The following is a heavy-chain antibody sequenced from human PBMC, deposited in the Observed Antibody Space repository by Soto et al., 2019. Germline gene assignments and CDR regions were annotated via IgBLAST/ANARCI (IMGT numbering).Heavy chain of an antibody. V-gene: IGHV1-18*01. D-gene: IGHD1-1*01. CDR2: ISEHNDNT. CDR1: GYTFTSYG. J-gene: IGHJ4*02. CDR3: ARGRYGDY. Sequence: QVHLVQSGAEGKKPGASVKVSCKCSGYTFTSYGITWVRQVHGQGLEWMGWISEHNDNTDYAQKLQGRVTVTRVPSRGTAYMELRRLRADDTAVYYCARGRYGDYWGQGALVTVSS.